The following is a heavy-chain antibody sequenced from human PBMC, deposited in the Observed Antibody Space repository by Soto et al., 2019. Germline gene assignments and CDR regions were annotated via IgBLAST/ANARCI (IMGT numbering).Heavy chain of an antibody. D-gene: IGHD3-10*01. Sequence: GGSLRLSCAASGFTFSIYAMSWVRQAPGRGLEWVSVIGHTGAPTYYADSVKGRFTISRDNSKNTLYLQMNSLRAEDTAVYYCARLQTRYGSGSLTKYYYGMDVWGQGTTVTVSS. CDR3: ARLQTRYGSGSLTKYYYGMDV. CDR2: IGHTGAPT. J-gene: IGHJ6*02. CDR1: GFTFSIYA. V-gene: IGHV3-23*01.